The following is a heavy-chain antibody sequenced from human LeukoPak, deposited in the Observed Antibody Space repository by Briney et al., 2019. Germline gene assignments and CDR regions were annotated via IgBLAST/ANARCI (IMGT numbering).Heavy chain of an antibody. V-gene: IGHV4-4*07. Sequence: SETLSLTCTVSGGSISTYYWSWIRQPAGKGLEWIGRIYTSGSTNYNPSLKSRVTMSVDTSENQFSLKLSSVTAADTAVYYCARGPIVVVPYYFDYWGQGTLVTVSS. J-gene: IGHJ4*02. CDR3: ARGPIVVVPYYFDY. D-gene: IGHD3-22*01. CDR1: GGSISTYY. CDR2: IYTSGST.